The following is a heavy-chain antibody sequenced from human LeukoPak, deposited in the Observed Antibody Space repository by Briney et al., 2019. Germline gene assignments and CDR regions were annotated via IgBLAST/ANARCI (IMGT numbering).Heavy chain of an antibody. J-gene: IGHJ6*03. D-gene: IGHD3-10*01. CDR2: MNPNSGNT. Sequence: ASVKVSCKASGYTFTSYDINWVRQATGQGLEGMGWMNPNSGNTGYAQKFQGRVTMTRNTSISTAYMELSSLRSEDTAVYYCARGREDYYGSGSYYLYYYYYMDVWGKGTTVTISS. V-gene: IGHV1-8*01. CDR1: GYTFTSYD. CDR3: ARGREDYYGSGSYYLYYYYYMDV.